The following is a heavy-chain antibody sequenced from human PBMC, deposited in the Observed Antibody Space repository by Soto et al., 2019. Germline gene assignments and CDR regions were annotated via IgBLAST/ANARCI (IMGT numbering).Heavy chain of an antibody. CDR2: IYHSGST. CDR3: ARVAGWRGSWYGGRGTVD. J-gene: IGHJ4*02. CDR1: GGSISSSNW. V-gene: IGHV4-4*02. Sequence: SETLSLTCAVSGGSISSSNWWSWVRQPPGKGLEWIGEIYHSGSTNYNPSLKSRVTISVDKSKNQFSLKLSSVTAADTAVYYCARVAGWRGSWYGGRGTVDWGQGTLVNRLL. D-gene: IGHD6-13*01.